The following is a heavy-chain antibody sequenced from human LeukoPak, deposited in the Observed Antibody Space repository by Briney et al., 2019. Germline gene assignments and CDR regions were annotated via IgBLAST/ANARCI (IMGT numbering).Heavy chain of an antibody. CDR1: GGSISRYY. Sequence: PSETLSLTCTVSGGSISRYYWSWIRQPPGKGLEWIGYIYYSGSTNYNPSLKSRVTISVDTSKNQFSLKLSSVTAADTAVYYCARLGSGYSDYYFDYWGQGTLVTVSS. D-gene: IGHD3-3*01. J-gene: IGHJ4*02. V-gene: IGHV4-59*01. CDR3: ARLGSGYSDYYFDY. CDR2: IYYSGST.